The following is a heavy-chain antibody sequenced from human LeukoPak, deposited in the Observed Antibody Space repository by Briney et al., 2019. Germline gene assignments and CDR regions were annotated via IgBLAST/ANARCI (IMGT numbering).Heavy chain of an antibody. J-gene: IGHJ6*02. CDR2: IYSGGST. CDR3: ARVRSDSYGNYYGMDV. D-gene: IGHD5-18*01. Sequence: GGSLRLSCAASGFTVSSNYMSWVRQAPGKGLEWVSVIYSGGSTYYADSVKGRFTIYRDNSKNTLYLQMNSLRAEDTAVYYCARVRSDSYGNYYGMDVWGQGTTVTVSS. V-gene: IGHV3-66*01. CDR1: GFTVSSNY.